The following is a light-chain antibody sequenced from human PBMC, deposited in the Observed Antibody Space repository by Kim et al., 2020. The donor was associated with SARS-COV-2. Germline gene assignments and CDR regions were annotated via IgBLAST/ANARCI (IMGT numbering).Light chain of an antibody. CDR1: QSVTNN. V-gene: IGKV3-15*01. J-gene: IGKJ1*01. CDR3: QQYNNWPWT. CDR2: GAS. Sequence: VSPGESATLSCRASQSVTNNLAWYQQKPGQAPRLLIYGASTRATGIPARFSGSGAGTDFTLTISSLQSEDFVVYYCQQYNNWPWTFGQGTKVDIK.